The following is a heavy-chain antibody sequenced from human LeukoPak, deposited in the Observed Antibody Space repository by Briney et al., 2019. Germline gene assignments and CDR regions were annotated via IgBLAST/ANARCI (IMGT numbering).Heavy chain of an antibody. CDR1: GFTFSSYS. V-gene: IGHV3-21*04. CDR2: ISSSSSYI. CDR3: AKASSGYYYRAGFDY. Sequence: GGSLRLSCAASGFTFSSYSMNWVRQAPGKGLEWVSSISSSSSYIYYADSVKGRFTISRDNSKNTLYLQMNSLRAEDTAVYYCAKASSGYYYRAGFDYWGQGTLVTVSS. D-gene: IGHD3-22*01. J-gene: IGHJ4*02.